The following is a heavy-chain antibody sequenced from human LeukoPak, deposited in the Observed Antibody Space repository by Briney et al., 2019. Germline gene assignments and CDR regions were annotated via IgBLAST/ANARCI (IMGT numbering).Heavy chain of an antibody. CDR3: ARGREYYDSSGPYDAFDI. J-gene: IGHJ3*02. V-gene: IGHV1-69*13. Sequence: SVKVSCKASGYTFTSYDINWVRQAPGQGLEWMGGIIPIFGTANYAQKFQGRVTITADESTSTAYMELSSLRSEDTAVYYCARGREYYDSSGPYDAFDIWGQGTMVTVSS. D-gene: IGHD3-22*01. CDR1: GYTFTSYD. CDR2: IIPIFGTA.